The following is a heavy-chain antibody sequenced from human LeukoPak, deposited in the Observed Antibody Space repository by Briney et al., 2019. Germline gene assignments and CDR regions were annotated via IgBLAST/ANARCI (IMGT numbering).Heavy chain of an antibody. J-gene: IGHJ6*02. CDR2: IHSGGST. CDR1: GFTVSSSY. Sequence: GGSLRLSCAASGFTVSSSYMTWVRQAPGRGLEWVSVIHSGGSTYYADSVKGRFTISRHDLKNTLYLQMNSLRPEDTAVYYCARDGSGWANYYYYGMDVWGQGTTVTVSS. D-gene: IGHD6-19*01. V-gene: IGHV3-53*04. CDR3: ARDGSGWANYYYYGMDV.